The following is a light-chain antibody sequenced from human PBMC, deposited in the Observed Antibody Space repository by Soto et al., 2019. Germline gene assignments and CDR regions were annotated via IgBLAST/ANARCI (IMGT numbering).Light chain of an antibody. V-gene: IGKV1-39*01. CDR2: AAS. CDR1: QSISSY. J-gene: IGKJ4*01. Sequence: DIQMTQSPSSLSASVGDRVTITCRASQSISSYLNWYQQKPGKAPKLLIYAASSLQSGVPSRFSGSGSGTDFTLTISSLQPEDFATYYCQQANSFPLTCGGGTKVDI. CDR3: QQANSFPLT.